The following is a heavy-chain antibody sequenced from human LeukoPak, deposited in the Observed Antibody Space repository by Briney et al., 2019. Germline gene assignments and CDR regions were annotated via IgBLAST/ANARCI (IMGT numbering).Heavy chain of an antibody. CDR1: GYIFTSFA. J-gene: IGHJ4*02. V-gene: IGHV1-18*01. CDR3: AKGPYEGVTNSFFDY. Sequence: GASVKVSCKASGYIFTSFAISWVRQAPGQGLEWMGWISAYNGNTNYVQKLQGRVTMTTDTSTSTAYMELRSLRSDDTALYYCAKGPYEGVTNSFFDYWGQGTLVTVSS. CDR2: ISAYNGNT. D-gene: IGHD4-11*01.